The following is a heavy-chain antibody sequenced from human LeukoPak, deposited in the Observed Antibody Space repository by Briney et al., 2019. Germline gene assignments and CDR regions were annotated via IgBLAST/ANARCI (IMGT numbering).Heavy chain of an antibody. D-gene: IGHD1-26*01. J-gene: IGHJ4*02. V-gene: IGHV3-48*04. Sequence: GSLRLSCAAPGFTFSSYSMNWVLQAPGKGLEWVSYISSSSSTIYYADSVKGRFTISRDNAKNSLYLQMNSLRAEDTAVYYCARGQSGSYYYWGQGTLVTVSS. CDR2: ISSSSSTI. CDR3: ARGQSGSYYY. CDR1: GFTFSSYS.